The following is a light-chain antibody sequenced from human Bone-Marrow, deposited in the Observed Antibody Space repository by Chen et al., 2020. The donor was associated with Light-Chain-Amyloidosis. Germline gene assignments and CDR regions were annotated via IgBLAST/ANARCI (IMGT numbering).Light chain of an antibody. J-gene: IGLJ3*02. Sequence: SYVLTQPSSVSVAPGQTATIACGGNNIGSTSVHWYQQTPGQAPLLVVYDDSDRPSGIPGRLSGSNSGNTATQTSSRVEAGEEADYYCQVWDRSSDRPVFGGGTKLTVL. CDR1: NIGSTS. CDR3: QVWDRSSDRPV. CDR2: DDS. V-gene: IGLV3-21*02.